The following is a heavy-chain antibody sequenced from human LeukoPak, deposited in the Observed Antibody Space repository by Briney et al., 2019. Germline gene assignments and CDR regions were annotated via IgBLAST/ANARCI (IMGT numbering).Heavy chain of an antibody. CDR2: IYYTGKT. D-gene: IGHD3-22*01. Sequence: PSETLSLTCTVSGDFISSSSYYWGWIRQPPGMGLEWFGDIYYTGKTYYNPSIKSRVFISIDTSKNYFSLNLNFVTAADTAVYYCARRRYYDSTGYFEWGWGSLVTVSS. V-gene: IGHV4-39*02. CDR1: GDFISSSSYY. J-gene: IGHJ1*01. CDR3: ARRRYYDSTGYFE.